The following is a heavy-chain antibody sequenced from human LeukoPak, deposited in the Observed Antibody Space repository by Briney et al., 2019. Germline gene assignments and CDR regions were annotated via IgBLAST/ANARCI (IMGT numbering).Heavy chain of an antibody. Sequence: PGGSLRLSCAASGFTFSNYGMHWVRQAPGKGLEWVAVISYDGSNKYYADSVKGRFTISRDNSKNTLYLQMNSLRAEDTAVYYCAKSPNYYYYGMDVWGQGTTVTVSS. V-gene: IGHV3-30*18. J-gene: IGHJ6*02. CDR3: AKSPNYYYYGMDV. CDR2: ISYDGSNK. CDR1: GFTFSNYG.